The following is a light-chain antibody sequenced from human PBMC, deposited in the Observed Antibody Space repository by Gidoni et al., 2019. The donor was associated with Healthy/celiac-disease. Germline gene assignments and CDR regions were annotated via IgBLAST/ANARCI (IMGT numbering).Light chain of an antibody. J-gene: IGLJ2*01. CDR1: KLGDKY. V-gene: IGLV3-1*01. CDR2: QDS. Sequence: SYELTQPPSVSVSPGQTASITCSGDKLGDKYACWYQQKPDQSPVLVIYQDSKRPSGIPERFSGSNSGNTATLTISGTQAMDEADYYCQAWDSRVVFGGGTKLTVL. CDR3: QAWDSRVV.